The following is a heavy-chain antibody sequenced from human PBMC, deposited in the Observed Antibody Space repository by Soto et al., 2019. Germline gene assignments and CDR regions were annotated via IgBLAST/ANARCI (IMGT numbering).Heavy chain of an antibody. CDR1: GYSFTSYW. D-gene: IGHD6-19*01. J-gene: IGHJ4*02. Sequence: VESLKISCKGSGYSFTSYWIGWVRQMPGRGLEWIGIIYPGDSDTRYSPSFQGQVTISADKSISTAYLQWSSLKASDTAMYYCARSHSSGWYYFDYWGQGTLVTVSS. CDR2: IYPGDSDT. CDR3: ARSHSSGWYYFDY. V-gene: IGHV5-51*01.